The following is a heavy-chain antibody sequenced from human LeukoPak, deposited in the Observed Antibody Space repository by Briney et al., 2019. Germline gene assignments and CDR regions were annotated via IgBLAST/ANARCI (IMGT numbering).Heavy chain of an antibody. CDR3: AKDNLGVFDY. CDR1: GFTFDDYA. Sequence: GGSLILSCAASGFTFDDYAMHWVRQAPGKGLEWVSGISWNSGSIGYADSVKGRFTISRDNAKNSLYLQMNSLRAEDMALYYCAKDNLGVFDYWGQGTLVTVSS. V-gene: IGHV3-9*03. CDR2: ISWNSGSI. J-gene: IGHJ4*02.